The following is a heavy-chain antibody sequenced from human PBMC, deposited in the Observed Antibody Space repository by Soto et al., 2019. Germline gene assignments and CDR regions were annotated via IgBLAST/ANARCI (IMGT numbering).Heavy chain of an antibody. CDR3: ARPGYSSSYYFDY. CDR1: GGSFSGYY. CDR2: INHSGST. Sequence: PSETLSLTCAVYGGSFSGYYWSWIRQPPGKGLEWIGEINHSGSTNYNPSLKSRVTISVGTSKNQFSLKLSSVTAADTAVYYCARPGYSSSYYFDYWGQGTLVTVSS. J-gene: IGHJ4*02. V-gene: IGHV4-34*01. D-gene: IGHD6-13*01.